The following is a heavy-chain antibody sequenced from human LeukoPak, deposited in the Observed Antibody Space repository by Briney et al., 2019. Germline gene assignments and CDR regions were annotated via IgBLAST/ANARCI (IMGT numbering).Heavy chain of an antibody. CDR3: AKDLHSTSWYNYFQH. V-gene: IGHV3-23*01. D-gene: IGHD6-13*01. CDR1: GFIFSTYA. Sequence: GGSLRLSCAASGFIFSTYAMSWVRQAPGKGLEWVSAISDSGGSTYYADSVTGRFTVSRDNSRNTLYLQMNSLRAEDMAVYYCAKDLHSTSWYNYFQHWGQGTLVTVSS. CDR2: ISDSGGST. J-gene: IGHJ1*01.